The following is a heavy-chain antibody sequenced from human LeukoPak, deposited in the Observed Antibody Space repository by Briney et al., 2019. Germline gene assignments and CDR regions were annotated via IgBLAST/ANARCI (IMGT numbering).Heavy chain of an antibody. CDR2: ISYDGSNK. V-gene: IGHV3-30*04. CDR3: ARYVVPRTLDY. CDR1: GFTFSSYA. J-gene: IGHJ4*02. Sequence: GGSLRLSCAASGFTFSSYAMHWVRKAPGKGLEWVAVISYDGSNKYYADSVKGRFTISRDNSKNTLYLQMNSLRAEDTAVYYCARYVVPRTLDYWGQGTLVTVSS. D-gene: IGHD2-21*01.